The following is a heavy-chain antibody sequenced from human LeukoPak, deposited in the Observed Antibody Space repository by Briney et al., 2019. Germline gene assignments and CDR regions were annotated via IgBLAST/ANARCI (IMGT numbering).Heavy chain of an antibody. Sequence: GGSLRLSCVASGFTFDDYAMHWVRQAPGKGLEWVSGTSWNSGRIGYADFVMGRFTISRDNAKNSLYLQINSLRAEDTALYFCIKGEYHDGAFDIWGQGTMVTVSS. J-gene: IGHJ3*02. CDR2: TSWNSGRI. V-gene: IGHV3-9*01. CDR1: GFTFDDYA. D-gene: IGHD3-16*01. CDR3: IKGEYHDGAFDI.